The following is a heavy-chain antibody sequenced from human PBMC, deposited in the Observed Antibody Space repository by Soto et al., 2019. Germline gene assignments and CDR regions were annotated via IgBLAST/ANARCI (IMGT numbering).Heavy chain of an antibody. V-gene: IGHV4-4*02. Sequence: QVQLQESGPGLVKPSGTLSLTCAVSGVSISSHDWWTWVRQPPGKGLEWIGESHQSGNTNYNSSLGSRVTISLDKSKNQFSLQLSSVTVADTAVYYCATRDTGRVYWGQGTLVTVSS. CDR3: ATRDTGRVY. CDR2: SHQSGNT. CDR1: GVSISSHDW. D-gene: IGHD5-18*01. J-gene: IGHJ4*02.